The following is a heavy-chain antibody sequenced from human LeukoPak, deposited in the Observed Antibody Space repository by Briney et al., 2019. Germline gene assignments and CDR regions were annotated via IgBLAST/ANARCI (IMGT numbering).Heavy chain of an antibody. CDR3: AREYIVATMGDY. D-gene: IGHD5-12*01. CDR2: INPSGGST. CDR1: GYTLTSSY. Sequence: ASVKDSCKPSGYTLTSSYMHWVRQAPGQGLEWMGIINPSGGSTSYAQKFQGRVTMTRDMSTSTVYMELSSLRSEDTAVYYCAREYIVATMGDYWGQGTLVTVSS. J-gene: IGHJ4*02. V-gene: IGHV1-46*01.